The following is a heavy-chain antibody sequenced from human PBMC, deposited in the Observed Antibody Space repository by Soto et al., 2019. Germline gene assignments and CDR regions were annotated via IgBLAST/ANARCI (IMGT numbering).Heavy chain of an antibody. CDR2: ISYDGINK. CDR1: GFIFSRCG. J-gene: IGHJ4*02. CDR3: VQDRGPLGGGRERGDY. Sequence: QVQLVESGGGVVQPGRSLRLSCAASGFIFSRCGMHWVRQAPGKGLEWVAVISYDGINKYYGDSVKGRFAISRDNSKNTLYLQMNSLSADDTAVYYCVQDRGPLGGGRERGDYWGQGTLVAVSS. V-gene: IGHV3-30*18. D-gene: IGHD1-26*01.